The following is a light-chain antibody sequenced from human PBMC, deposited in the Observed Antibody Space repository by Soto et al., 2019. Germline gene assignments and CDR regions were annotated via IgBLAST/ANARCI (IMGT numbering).Light chain of an antibody. CDR1: QSVSSY. CDR2: DAS. Sequence: EIVLTQSPATLSLSPGERATLSCRASQSVSSYLAWYQQKPGQAPRLLIYDASNRATGIPARFSGSGSGTDFTLTISCLEPEDFAVYYCQQRSTALTFGGGTKVEIK. J-gene: IGKJ4*01. V-gene: IGKV3-11*01. CDR3: QQRSTALT.